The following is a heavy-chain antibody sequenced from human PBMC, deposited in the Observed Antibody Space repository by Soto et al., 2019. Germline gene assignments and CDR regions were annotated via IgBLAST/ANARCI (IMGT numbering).Heavy chain of an antibody. CDR1: GCTFTSYD. Sequence: ASVKVSCKASGCTFTSYDINWVRQATGQGLEWMGWMNPNSGNTGYAQKFQGRVTMTRNTSISTAYMELSSLRSEDTAVYYCARGRGGPRGNWFDPWGQGTLVTVSS. J-gene: IGHJ5*02. V-gene: IGHV1-8*01. CDR3: ARGRGGPRGNWFDP. D-gene: IGHD3-10*01. CDR2: MNPNSGNT.